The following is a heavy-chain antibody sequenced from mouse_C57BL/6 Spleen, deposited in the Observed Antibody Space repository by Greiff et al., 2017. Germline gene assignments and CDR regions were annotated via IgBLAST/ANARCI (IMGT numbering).Heavy chain of an antibody. CDR3: AKDYDAYYYAMDY. V-gene: IGHV1-7*01. D-gene: IGHD2-4*01. J-gene: IGHJ4*01. CDR1: GYTFTSYW. Sequence: LVESGAELAKPGASVKLSCKASGYTFTSYWMHWVKQRPGQGLEWIGYINPSSGYTKYNQKFKDKATLTADKSSSTAYMQLSSLTYEDSAVYYCAKDYDAYYYAMDYWGQGTSVTVSS. CDR2: INPSSGYT.